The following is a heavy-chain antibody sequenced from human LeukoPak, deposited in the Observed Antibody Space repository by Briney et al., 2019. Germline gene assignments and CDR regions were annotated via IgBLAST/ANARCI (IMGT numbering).Heavy chain of an antibody. J-gene: IGHJ6*02. CDR1: GFTFSSYG. CDR2: ISYDGSNE. V-gene: IGHV3-30*18. D-gene: IGHD6-19*01. Sequence: GGSLRLSCAASGFTFSSYGMHWVRQAPGKGLEWVAVISYDGSNEYYADSVKGRFTISRDNSKNTLYLQMNSLRAEDTAVYYCAKDDSSSGWYSYYYYGMDVWGQGTTVTVSS. CDR3: AKDDSSSGWYSYYYYGMDV.